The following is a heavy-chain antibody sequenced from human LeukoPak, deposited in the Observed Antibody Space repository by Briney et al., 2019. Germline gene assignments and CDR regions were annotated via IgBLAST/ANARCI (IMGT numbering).Heavy chain of an antibody. D-gene: IGHD6-19*01. Sequence: ASVKVSCKASGGTFSSYAISWVRQAPGQGLEWMGGIIPIFGTANYAQTFQGRVTITADESTSTAYMELSSLRSEDTAVYYCARDLAGAVADYFDYWGQGTLVTVSS. V-gene: IGHV1-69*13. CDR1: GGTFSSYA. CDR2: IIPIFGTA. J-gene: IGHJ4*02. CDR3: ARDLAGAVADYFDY.